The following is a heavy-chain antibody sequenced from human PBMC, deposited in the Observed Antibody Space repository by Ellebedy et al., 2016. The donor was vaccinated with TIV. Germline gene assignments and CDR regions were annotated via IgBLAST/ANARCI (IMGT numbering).Heavy chain of an antibody. CDR2: IKQDGSEK. D-gene: IGHD4/OR15-4a*01. V-gene: IGHV3-7*01. CDR1: GFTFSTYW. CDR3: ARHYRTMGDF. Sequence: GESLKISXAASGFTFSTYWMHWLRQAPGKGLEWVANIKQDGSEKYYVGSVKGRFTISRDNAKNSLYLQMNSLRAEDTAAYYCARHYRTMGDFWGQGTLVTVSS. J-gene: IGHJ4*02.